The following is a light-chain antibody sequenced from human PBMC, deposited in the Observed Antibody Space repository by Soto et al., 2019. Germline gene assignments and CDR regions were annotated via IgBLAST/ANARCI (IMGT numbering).Light chain of an antibody. CDR3: QQYNNWPLT. CDR2: GTS. J-gene: IGKJ2*01. CDR1: QSVSSN. V-gene: IGKV3-15*01. Sequence: EIVMTQSPATLSVSPGERATLSCRASQSVSSNLAWYQQKPGQAPGLLIYGTSTRATGIPARFSGSESGTEFTLTISSLQSEDSAVYYCQQYNNWPLTFGQGTKLEIK.